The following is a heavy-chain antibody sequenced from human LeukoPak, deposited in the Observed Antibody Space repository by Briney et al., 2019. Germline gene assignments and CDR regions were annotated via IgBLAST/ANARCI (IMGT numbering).Heavy chain of an antibody. J-gene: IGHJ6*03. Sequence: ASVKVSCKASGYTFTSYGISWVRQAPGQGLEWMGWISAYNGNTNYAQKFQGRVTMTTDTSTSTAYMELRSLRSDDTAVYYCARWERIAPAGSYYYYYMDVWGKGTTVTVSS. D-gene: IGHD6-13*01. CDR3: ARWERIAPAGSYYYYYMDV. V-gene: IGHV1-18*01. CDR1: GYTFTSYG. CDR2: ISAYNGNT.